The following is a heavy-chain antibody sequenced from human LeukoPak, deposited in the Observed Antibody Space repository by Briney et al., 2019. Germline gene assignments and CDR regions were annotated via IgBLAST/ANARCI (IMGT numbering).Heavy chain of an antibody. CDR2: IYYSGST. CDR3: ARALKDFWSGYEPFDY. V-gene: IGHV4-39*07. D-gene: IGHD3-3*01. J-gene: IGHJ4*02. Sequence: SETLSLTCTVSGGSISSYYWSWIRQPPGKGLEWIGSIYYSGSTYYNPSLKSRVTISVDTSKNQFSLKLSSVTAADTAVYYCARALKDFWSGYEPFDYWGQGTLVTVSS. CDR1: GGSISSYY.